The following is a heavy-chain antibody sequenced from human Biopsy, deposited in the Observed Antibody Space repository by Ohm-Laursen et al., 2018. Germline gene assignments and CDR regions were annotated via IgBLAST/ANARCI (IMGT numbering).Heavy chain of an antibody. CDR1: GYTFTGQS. Sequence: ASVKVSCKASGYTFTGQSLQSVRQVPGQGLEWMGWINTHSGTTKFAQDFQGRVTMTRDTSITTAYMELRRLRSDDTAVYYCAKGQDLRGGAEYFQHWGQGALVTVSS. V-gene: IGHV1-2*02. J-gene: IGHJ1*01. D-gene: IGHD2-15*01. CDR2: INTHSGTT. CDR3: AKGQDLRGGAEYFQH.